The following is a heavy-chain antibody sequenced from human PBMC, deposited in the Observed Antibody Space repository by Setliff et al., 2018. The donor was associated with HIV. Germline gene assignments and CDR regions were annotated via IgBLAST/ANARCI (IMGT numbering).Heavy chain of an antibody. CDR1: GFTFSSYA. CDR2: IYSGGGST. V-gene: IGHV3-23*03. D-gene: IGHD6-6*01. CDR3: AKGKYSSSPNWFDP. J-gene: IGHJ5*02. Sequence: VGSLRLSCAASGFTFSSYAMSGVRLAPGKGLEWGSVIYSGGGSTYYNDSVKGRFTISRDNSQNTLDLQMNSLRADDTAVYYCAKGKYSSSPNWFDPWGQGTLVTVSS.